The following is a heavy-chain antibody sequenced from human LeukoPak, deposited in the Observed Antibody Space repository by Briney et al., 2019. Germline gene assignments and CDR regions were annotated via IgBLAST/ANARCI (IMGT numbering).Heavy chain of an antibody. V-gene: IGHV3-48*04. Sequence: PGGSLRLSCAASGVTFSSYSMNWVRQAPGQGLERVSYISSSSSTIYYADSVKGRFTIFTDNANKSLYLQMNSLRAEDTAVYYCARTSTRLVKYSFAYWGQGTLVTVSS. J-gene: IGHJ4*02. CDR1: GVTFSSYS. CDR2: ISSSSSTI. CDR3: ARTSTRLVKYSFAY. D-gene: IGHD3-16*02.